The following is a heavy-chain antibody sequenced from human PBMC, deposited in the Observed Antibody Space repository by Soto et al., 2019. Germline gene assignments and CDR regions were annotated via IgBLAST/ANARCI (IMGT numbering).Heavy chain of an antibody. CDR1: GFTFISYA. CDR3: ARDRRSWYLYYYYGMDV. D-gene: IGHD6-13*01. Sequence: LRLSCAASGFTFISYAMHWVRQAPGKGLEWVAVISYDGSNKYYADSVKGRLTISRDNSKNTLYLQMNSLRAEDTAVYYCARDRRSWYLYYYYGMDVWGQGTTVTVSS. V-gene: IGHV3-30-3*01. CDR2: ISYDGSNK. J-gene: IGHJ6*02.